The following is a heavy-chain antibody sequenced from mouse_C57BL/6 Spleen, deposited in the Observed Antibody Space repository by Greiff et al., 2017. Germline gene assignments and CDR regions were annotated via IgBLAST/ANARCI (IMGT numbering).Heavy chain of an antibody. Sequence: QVQLQQPGAELVQPGASVKLSCKASGYTFTSYWMHWVKQRPGRGLEWIGRIDPNSGGTKYNEKFKSKATLTVDKPSSTAYMQLSSLTSEDSAVYYCARSEGYYDLYYVDYWGQGTTRTVSS. CDR2: IDPNSGGT. CDR3: ARSEGYYDLYYVDY. D-gene: IGHD2-4*01. V-gene: IGHV1-72*01. J-gene: IGHJ2*01. CDR1: GYTFTSYW.